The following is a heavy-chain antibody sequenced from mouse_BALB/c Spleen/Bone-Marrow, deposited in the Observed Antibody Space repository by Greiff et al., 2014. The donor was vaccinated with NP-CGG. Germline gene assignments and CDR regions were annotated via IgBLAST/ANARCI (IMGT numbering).Heavy chain of an antibody. J-gene: IGHJ3*01. V-gene: IGHV1S81*02. D-gene: IGHD2-2*01. CDR3: ARSGYDGFDY. CDR2: INPSNGRT. CDR1: GYTFTSYW. Sequence: VHLVESGAELVKPGASVKLSCKASGYTFTSYWMHWVKQRPGQGLEWIGEINPSNGRTNYNEKFKSKATLTEDKSSSTAYMQLSSLPSEDSAVYYCARSGYDGFDYWGQGTLVTVSA.